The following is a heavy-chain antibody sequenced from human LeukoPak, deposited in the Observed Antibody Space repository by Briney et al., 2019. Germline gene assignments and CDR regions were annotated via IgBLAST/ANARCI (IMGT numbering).Heavy chain of an antibody. J-gene: IGHJ6*02. CDR1: GGPISSGGYY. CDR2: IYYSGST. V-gene: IGHV4-31*03. D-gene: IGHD2-2*01. Sequence: SETLSLTCTVSGGPISSGGYYWSWIRQHPGKGLEWIGYIYYSGSTYYNPSLKSRVTISVDTSKNQFSLKLSSVTAADTAVYYCARGKTKYCSSTSCLDLDVWGQGTTVTVSS. CDR3: ARGKTKYCSSTSCLDLDV.